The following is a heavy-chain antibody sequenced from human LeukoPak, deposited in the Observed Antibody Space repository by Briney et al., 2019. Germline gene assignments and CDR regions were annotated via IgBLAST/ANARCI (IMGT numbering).Heavy chain of an antibody. V-gene: IGHV4-30-4*08. J-gene: IGHJ3*02. D-gene: IGHD2-8*02. Sequence: SETLSLTCTVSGGSISSGDYYWSWIRQPPGKGLEWFGYIYYSGSTYYNPSLKSRVTITVDKSKNQFSLEQRSMAAADTAVYYCARVILVDAFDIWGQGTMVSVSS. CDR1: GGSISSGDYY. CDR3: ARVILVDAFDI. CDR2: IYYSGST.